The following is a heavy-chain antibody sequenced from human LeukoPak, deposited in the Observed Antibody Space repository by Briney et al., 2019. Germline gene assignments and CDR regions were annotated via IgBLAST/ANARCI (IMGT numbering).Heavy chain of an antibody. Sequence: SETLSLTCAVSGGSISSGGYSWSWIRQPPEKGLEWIGYIYHSGSTYYNPSLKSRVTISVDRSKNQFSLKLSSVSAADTAVYYCASSTLVPAAFDYWGQGTLVTVSS. CDR3: ASSTLVPAAFDY. CDR2: IYHSGST. J-gene: IGHJ4*02. CDR1: GGSISSGGYS. V-gene: IGHV4-30-2*01. D-gene: IGHD2-2*01.